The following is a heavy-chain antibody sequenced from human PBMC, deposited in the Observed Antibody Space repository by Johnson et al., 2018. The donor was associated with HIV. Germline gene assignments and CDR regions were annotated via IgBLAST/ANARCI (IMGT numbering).Heavy chain of an antibody. CDR1: GFTFDDYA. CDR3: AKAGQLVAATSAFDI. J-gene: IGHJ3*02. Sequence: VQLVESGGGLVQPGRSLRLSCAASGFTFDDYAMHWVRQVPGKGLEWVSGISWNSGSIGYADSVKGRFTISRDNSKNTLYLQMNSLRSEDTAVYYCAKAGQLVAATSAFDIWGQGTMVTVSS. V-gene: IGHV3-9*01. CDR2: ISWNSGSI. D-gene: IGHD2-15*01.